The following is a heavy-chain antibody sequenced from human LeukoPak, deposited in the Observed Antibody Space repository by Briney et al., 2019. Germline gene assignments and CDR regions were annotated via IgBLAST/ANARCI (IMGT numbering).Heavy chain of an antibody. Sequence: SETLSLTCTVPGGSISSYYWSWIRQPPGKGLEWIGYIYYSGSTNYNPSLKSRVTMSVDTSKNQFSLKLSSVTAAETAVYYCARGGYSYGYGDDYWGQGTLVTVSS. V-gene: IGHV4-59*12. CDR2: IYYSGST. J-gene: IGHJ4*02. D-gene: IGHD5-18*01. CDR1: GGSISSYY. CDR3: ARGGYSYGYGDDY.